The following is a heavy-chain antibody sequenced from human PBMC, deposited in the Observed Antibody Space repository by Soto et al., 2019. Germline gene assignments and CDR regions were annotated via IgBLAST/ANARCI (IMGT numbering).Heavy chain of an antibody. Sequence: SETLSLTCAVYGGSFSGYYWTWIRQPPGTGLEWIGEINHSGSTNYNPSLKSRVTISVDTSNNQVSLKLSSVTAADTAVYYCASLYGDPGGYYFDYWGQGTLVTVSS. J-gene: IGHJ4*02. CDR3: ASLYGDPGGYYFDY. D-gene: IGHD4-17*01. CDR1: GGSFSGYY. V-gene: IGHV4-34*01. CDR2: INHSGST.